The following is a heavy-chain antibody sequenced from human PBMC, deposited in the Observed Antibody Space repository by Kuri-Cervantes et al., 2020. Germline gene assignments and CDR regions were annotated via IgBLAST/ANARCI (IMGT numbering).Heavy chain of an antibody. D-gene: IGHD3-10*01. CDR3: ARATEKVYYYGSGPLDY. CDR1: GGSISSGDYY. CDR2: IYYSGST. J-gene: IGHJ4*02. V-gene: IGHV4-61*08. Sequence: GSLRLSCTVSGGSISSGDYYWSWIRQPPGKGLEWIGYIYYSGSTNYNPSLKSRVTISVDKSKNQFSLKLSSVTAADTAVYYCARATEKVYYYGSGPLDYWGQGTLVTVSS.